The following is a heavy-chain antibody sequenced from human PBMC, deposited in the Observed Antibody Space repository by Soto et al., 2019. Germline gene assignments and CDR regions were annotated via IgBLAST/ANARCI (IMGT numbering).Heavy chain of an antibody. CDR3: ARGIDYGGVNRIDY. V-gene: IGHV1-69*13. CDR1: ADSFNKYA. CDR2: IIPIFGTP. D-gene: IGHD4-17*01. J-gene: IGHJ4*02. Sequence: SLKVSCKATADSFNKYAGSWVRQAPGQGLEWMGGIIPIFGTPNYAQSVQGRVTITADESTSTAYMELSSLRSEDTAVYYCARGIDYGGVNRIDYWGQGPLVTVPS.